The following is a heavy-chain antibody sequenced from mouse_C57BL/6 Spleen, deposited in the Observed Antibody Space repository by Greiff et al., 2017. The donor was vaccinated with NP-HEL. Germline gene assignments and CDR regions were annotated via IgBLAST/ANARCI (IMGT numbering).Heavy chain of an antibody. V-gene: IGHV1-64*01. D-gene: IGHD2-5*01. CDR2: IHPNSGST. CDR1: GYTFTSYW. J-gene: IGHJ2*01. CDR3: ASSYYSNYFDY. Sequence: QVQLQQPGAELVKPGASVKLSCKASGYTFTSYWMHWVKQRPGPGLEWIGMIHPNSGSTNYNEKFKSKATLTVDKSSSTAYMQLSSLTSEDSAVYYCASSYYSNYFDYWGQGTTLTVSS.